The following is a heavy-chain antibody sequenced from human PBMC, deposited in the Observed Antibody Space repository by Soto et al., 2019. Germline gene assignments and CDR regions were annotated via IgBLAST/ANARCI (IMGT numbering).Heavy chain of an antibody. CDR1: GGTFSSYA. V-gene: IGHV1-69*06. D-gene: IGHD5-18*01. CDR2: IIPIFGTA. Sequence: PSVKVSCKASGGTFSSYAISWVRQAPGQGLEWMGGIIPIFGTANYAQKFQGRVTITADKSTSTAYMELSSLRSEDTAVYYCARSAGTAIYYYYGMDVWGQGTTVTVSS. CDR3: ARSAGTAIYYYYGMDV. J-gene: IGHJ6*02.